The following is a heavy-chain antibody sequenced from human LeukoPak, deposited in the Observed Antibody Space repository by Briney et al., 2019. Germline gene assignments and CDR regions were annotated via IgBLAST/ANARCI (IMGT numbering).Heavy chain of an antibody. V-gene: IGHV6-1*01. CDR2: TYYRSKWYN. D-gene: IGHD1-1*01. CDR1: GDSVSSNSAA. Sequence: SQTLSLTCAISGDSVSSNSAAWNWIRQSPSRGLEWLGGTYYRSKWYNDYAVSVKSRITINPDTSKNQFSLQLNSVTPEDTAVYYCARAKLKLAYYYYYGMDVWGQGTTVTVSS. J-gene: IGHJ6*02. CDR3: ARAKLKLAYYYYYGMDV.